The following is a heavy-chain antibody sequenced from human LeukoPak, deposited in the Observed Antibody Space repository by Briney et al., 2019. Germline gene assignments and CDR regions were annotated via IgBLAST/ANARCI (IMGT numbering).Heavy chain of an antibody. V-gene: IGHV7-4-1*02. CDR1: GYTFTKYA. CDR3: ARGGMYSSSSGVHYYYYYYMDV. J-gene: IGHJ6*03. Sequence: ASVKVSCKASGYTFTKYAVNWVRQAPGQGLEWMGWIKTNTGNPTYAQGFTGRFVFSLDTSVSTAYLQISSLKAEDTAVYYCARGGMYSSSSGVHYYYYYYMDVWGKGTTVTVSS. CDR2: IKTNTGNP. D-gene: IGHD6-6*01.